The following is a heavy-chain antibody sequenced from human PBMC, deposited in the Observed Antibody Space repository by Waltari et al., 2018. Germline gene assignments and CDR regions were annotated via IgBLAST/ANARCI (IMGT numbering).Heavy chain of an antibody. CDR1: GFTVNNNY. Sequence: EVQLVESGGGLIQPGGSLRVSCAASGFTVNNNYMIWVRQAPGKGLEWVSLRFSGGNTVYADSVRGRFTISRDSSKNTLYLQMNSLRTEDTAVYYCASSPKEGYWGQGTLVTVSS. J-gene: IGHJ4*02. CDR2: RFSGGNT. V-gene: IGHV3-53*01. CDR3: ASSPKEGY.